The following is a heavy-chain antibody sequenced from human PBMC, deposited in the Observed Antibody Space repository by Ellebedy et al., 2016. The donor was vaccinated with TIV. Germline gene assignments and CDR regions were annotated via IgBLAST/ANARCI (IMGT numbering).Heavy chain of an antibody. D-gene: IGHD2-2*01. CDR2: IIPVFGTT. J-gene: IGHJ6*02. V-gene: IGHV1-69*13. Sequence: SVKVSCXASVGSFSKYAISWVRQAPGQGLEWMGGIIPVFGTTNSAHNFQGRVTITADESTTTAYMELSSLRFEDTAVYYCATSEIVIVPAASQYYYYAMDVWGHGTTVTVSS. CDR1: VGSFSKYA. CDR3: ATSEIVIVPAASQYYYYAMDV.